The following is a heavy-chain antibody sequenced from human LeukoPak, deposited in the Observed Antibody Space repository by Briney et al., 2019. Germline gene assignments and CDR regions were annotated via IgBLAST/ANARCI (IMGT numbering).Heavy chain of an antibody. CDR2: ISAYNGNT. J-gene: IGHJ4*02. V-gene: IGHV1-18*01. CDR3: ARDRRSGYCSSASCYLYDY. D-gene: IGHD2-2*01. CDR1: GYTFTSYG. Sequence: ASVKVSCKASGYTFTSYGISWVRQAPGQGLEWMGWISAYNGNTNYAQKLQGRVTMTTDTSTSTAYMELRSLRSDDTAVYYCARDRRSGYCSSASCYLYDYWGQGTLVTVSS.